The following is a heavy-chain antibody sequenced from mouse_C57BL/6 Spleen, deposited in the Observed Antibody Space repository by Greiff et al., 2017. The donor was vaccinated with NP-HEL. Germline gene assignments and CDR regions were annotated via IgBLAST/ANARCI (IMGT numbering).Heavy chain of an antibody. V-gene: IGHV1-26*01. CDR2: INPNNGGT. CDR1: GYTFTDYY. Sequence: EVQLQQSGPELVKPGASVKISCKASGYTFTDYYMNWVKQSHGKSLEWIGDINPNNGGTSYNQKFKGKATLTVDKSSSTAYMELRSLTSEDSAVYYCARPYDGYWAYWGQGTLVTVSA. D-gene: IGHD2-3*01. CDR3: ARPYDGYWAY. J-gene: IGHJ3*01.